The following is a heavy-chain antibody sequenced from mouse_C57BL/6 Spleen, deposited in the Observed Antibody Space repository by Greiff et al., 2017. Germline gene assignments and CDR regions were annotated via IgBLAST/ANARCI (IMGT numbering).Heavy chain of an antibody. D-gene: IGHD2-1*01. Sequence: QVQLQQPGAELVMPGASVKLSCKASGYTFTSYWMHWVKQRPGQGLEWIGEIDPSDSYTNYNQKFKGKSTLTVDKSSSTAYMQLSSLTSADSAVYYCARSGGNRAMDYWGQGTSVTVSS. CDR2: IDPSDSYT. CDR1: GYTFTSYW. CDR3: ARSGGNRAMDY. V-gene: IGHV1-69*01. J-gene: IGHJ4*01.